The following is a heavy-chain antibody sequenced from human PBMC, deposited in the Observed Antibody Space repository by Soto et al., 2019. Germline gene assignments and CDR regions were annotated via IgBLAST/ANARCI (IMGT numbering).Heavy chain of an antibody. CDR3: ARDISKYSGYVGDLWFDP. Sequence: SETLSLTCTVSGGSISSYYWSWIRQPPGKGLEWIGYIYYSGSTNYNPSLKSRVTISVDTSKNQFSLKLSSVTAADTAVYYCARDISKYSGYVGDLWFDPWGQGTLVTVSS. CDR2: IYYSGST. V-gene: IGHV4-59*01. J-gene: IGHJ5*02. D-gene: IGHD5-12*01. CDR1: GGSISSYY.